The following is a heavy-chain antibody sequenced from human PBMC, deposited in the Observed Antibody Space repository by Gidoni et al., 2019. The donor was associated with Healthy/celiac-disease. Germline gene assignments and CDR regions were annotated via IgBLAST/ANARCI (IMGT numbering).Heavy chain of an antibody. CDR2: IDWEDDK. Sequence: QVTLRESGPALVKPTQTLTLTCISSGFSLSTSGMCVGWIRQPPGKALEWLALIDWEDDKYYDTSLKTRLTISKDTSKNQVVLTMTNMDPVDTATYYCARIGAGYSYRYYFDYWGQGTLVTVSS. J-gene: IGHJ4*02. D-gene: IGHD5-18*01. CDR1: GFSLSTSGMC. CDR3: ARIGAGYSYRYYFDY. V-gene: IGHV2-70*01.